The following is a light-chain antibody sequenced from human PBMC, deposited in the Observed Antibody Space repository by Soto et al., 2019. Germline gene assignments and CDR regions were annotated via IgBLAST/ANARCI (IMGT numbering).Light chain of an antibody. Sequence: QSVLAQPASVSGCPGQSITISCTGTSSDVGAYNYVSWFQQHPGKAPTLIISEVSNRPSGVSNRFSGSKSGNAASLTISGLQAEDEADYFCFSFTTDWTHVFGTGTKVTAL. V-gene: IGLV2-14*01. J-gene: IGLJ1*01. CDR2: EVS. CDR1: SSDVGAYNY. CDR3: FSFTTDWTHV.